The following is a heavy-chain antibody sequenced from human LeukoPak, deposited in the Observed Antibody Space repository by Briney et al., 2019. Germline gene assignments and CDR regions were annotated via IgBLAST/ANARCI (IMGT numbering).Heavy chain of an antibody. CDR3: ARADNGFEY. CDR1: GFTVRSYH. J-gene: IGHJ4*02. D-gene: IGHD2-8*01. V-gene: IGHV3-66*01. Sequence: GGSLRLSCAASGFTVRSYHMSWVRQAPGKGLEWVSLIYSGGDSYYAGSVKGRFTISRDNSKNALYLQMNSLRAEDTAIYYCARADNGFEYWGQGSLVTVSS. CDR2: IYSGGDS.